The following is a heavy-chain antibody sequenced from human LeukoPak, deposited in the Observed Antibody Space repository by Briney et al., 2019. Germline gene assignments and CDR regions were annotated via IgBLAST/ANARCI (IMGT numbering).Heavy chain of an antibody. D-gene: IGHD2-15*01. CDR2: IRYDGSNK. CDR1: GFTFSSYG. CDR3: ARGPVVVVTKAGDAFDI. V-gene: IGHV3-30*02. J-gene: IGHJ3*02. Sequence: PGGSLRLSCAASGFTFSSYGMHWVRQAPGKGLEGVAFIRYDGSNKYYADSVKGRFTISRDNSKNTLYLQMNSLRAEDTAVYYCARGPVVVVTKAGDAFDIWGQGTMVTVSS.